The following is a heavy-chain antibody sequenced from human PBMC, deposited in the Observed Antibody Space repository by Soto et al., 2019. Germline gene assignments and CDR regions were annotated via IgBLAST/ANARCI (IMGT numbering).Heavy chain of an antibody. CDR2: ISGSGGST. D-gene: IGHD3-9*01. CDR1: GFTFSSYA. CDR3: AKDVLRYFDWTLY. V-gene: IGHV3-23*01. Sequence: GGSLRLSCAASGFTFSSYAMSWVRQAPGKGLEWVSAISGSGGSTYYADSVKGRFTISRDNSKNTLYLQMNSLRADDTAVYYCAKDVLRYFDWTLYWGLGTLVTVSS. J-gene: IGHJ4*02.